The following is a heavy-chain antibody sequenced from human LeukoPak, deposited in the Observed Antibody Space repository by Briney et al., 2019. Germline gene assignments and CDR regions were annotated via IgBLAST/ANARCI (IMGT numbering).Heavy chain of an antibody. Sequence: PSGTLSLTCTVSGGSISSSSYYWGWIRQPPGKGLEWIGSIYYSGSTYYNPSLKSRVTISVDTSKNQFSLKLSSVTAADTAVYYCAGESSGFDYWGQGTLVTVSS. V-gene: IGHV4-39*07. D-gene: IGHD3-22*01. CDR2: IYYSGST. CDR1: GGSISSSSYY. J-gene: IGHJ4*02. CDR3: AGESSGFDY.